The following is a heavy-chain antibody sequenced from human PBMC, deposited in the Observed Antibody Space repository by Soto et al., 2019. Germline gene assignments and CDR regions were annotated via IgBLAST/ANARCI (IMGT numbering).Heavy chain of an antibody. J-gene: IGHJ4*02. Sequence: EVQLVESGGGLVHPGGSLRLSCAASGFSVSSNYISWVRQAPGKGLECVSLIYSGGSTYYADSVKGRFTISRHNFNNTLYLQMNSLRSDDTAVYYWATRSVTAPRWGQGTLVTVSS. CDR2: IYSGGST. CDR1: GFSVSSNY. D-gene: IGHD4-17*01. V-gene: IGHV3-53*04. CDR3: ATRSVTAPR.